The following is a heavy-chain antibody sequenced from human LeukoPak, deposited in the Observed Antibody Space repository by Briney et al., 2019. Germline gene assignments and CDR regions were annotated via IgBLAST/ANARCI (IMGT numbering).Heavy chain of an antibody. Sequence: GGSLRLSCAASGFTVSSNYMSWVRQAPGKGLEWVSVIYSGGSTYYADSVKGRFTISRDNPKNTLYLQMNSLRAEDTAVYYCARDLHSYYESSGYYHPVGAFDIWGQGTMVTVSS. J-gene: IGHJ3*02. D-gene: IGHD3-22*01. V-gene: IGHV3-53*01. CDR3: ARDLHSYYESSGYYHPVGAFDI. CDR2: IYSGGST. CDR1: GFTVSSNY.